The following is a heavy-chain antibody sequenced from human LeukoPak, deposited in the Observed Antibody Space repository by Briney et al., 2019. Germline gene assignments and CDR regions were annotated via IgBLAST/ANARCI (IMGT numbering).Heavy chain of an antibody. CDR1: GYSFTGHY. D-gene: IGHD3-10*01. V-gene: IGHV1-2*02. J-gene: IGHJ4*02. Sequence: ASVKVSCKAYGYSFTGHYIHWVRQAPGQGLEWMGWINPNSGGTNYAQKFQGRVTMTRDTSITTAYLDLSSLRSDDTAVYYCARGGVGSGYDYWGQGTLVTVSS. CDR3: ARGGVGSGYDY. CDR2: INPNSGGT.